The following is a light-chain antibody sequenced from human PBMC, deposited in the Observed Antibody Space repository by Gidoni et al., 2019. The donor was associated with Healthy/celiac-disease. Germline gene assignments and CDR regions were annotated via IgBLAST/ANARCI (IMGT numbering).Light chain of an antibody. CDR1: QSLLHSNGYNY. J-gene: IGKJ3*01. CDR3: MQAIQTPRT. Sequence: DIVMTQFPLSLPVTPGEPASISCRSSQSLLHSNGYNYLDWYLQKPGQSRQLLIYLGTNRAPGVPDRFSGSGSGTEFMLKISKVEDEDVGVYYCMQAIQTPRTFGPGTKVDIK. V-gene: IGKV2-28*01. CDR2: LGT.